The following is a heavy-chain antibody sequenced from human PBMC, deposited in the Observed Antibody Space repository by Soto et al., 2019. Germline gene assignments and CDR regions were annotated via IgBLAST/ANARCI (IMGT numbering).Heavy chain of an antibody. CDR3: ARDLRIAVAPRDYYYYGMDV. V-gene: IGHV3-33*01. D-gene: IGHD6-19*01. Sequence: GGSLRLSCAASGFTFSSYGMHWVRQAPGKGLGWVAVIWYDGSNKYYADSVKGRFTISRDNSKNTLYLQMNSLRAEDTAVYYFARDLRIAVAPRDYYYYGMDVWGQGTTVTVSS. J-gene: IGHJ6*02. CDR2: IWYDGSNK. CDR1: GFTFSSYG.